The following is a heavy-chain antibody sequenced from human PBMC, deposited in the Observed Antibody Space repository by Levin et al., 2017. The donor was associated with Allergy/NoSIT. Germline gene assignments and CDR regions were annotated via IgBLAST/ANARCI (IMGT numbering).Heavy chain of an antibody. CDR2: ISSSGSTI. CDR3: ARVGRRIVGATTSFLDP. J-gene: IGHJ5*02. V-gene: IGHV3-11*01. D-gene: IGHD1-26*01. Sequence: GESLKISCAASGFTFSDYYMSWIRQAPGKGLEWVSYISSSGSTIYYADSVKGRFTISRDNAKNSLYLQMNSLRAEDTAVYYCARVGRRIVGATTSFLDPWGQGTLVTVSS. CDR1: GFTFSDYY.